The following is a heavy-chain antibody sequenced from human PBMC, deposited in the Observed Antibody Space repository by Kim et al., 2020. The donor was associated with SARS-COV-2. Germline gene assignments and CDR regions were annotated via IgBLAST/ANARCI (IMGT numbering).Heavy chain of an antibody. J-gene: IGHJ6*02. V-gene: IGHV1-24*01. CDR2: FDPEDDET. CDR3: AAVAGAHYYYYYGMDV. D-gene: IGHD6-19*01. CDR1: GYTLTELS. Sequence: ASVKVSCKVSGYTLTELSMHWVRQAPGRGLEWMGGFDPEDDETIYAQKFQGRVTMTEDTSTDTAYMELSSLTSEDTAVYYCAAVAGAHYYYYYGMDVWGQGTTVTVSS.